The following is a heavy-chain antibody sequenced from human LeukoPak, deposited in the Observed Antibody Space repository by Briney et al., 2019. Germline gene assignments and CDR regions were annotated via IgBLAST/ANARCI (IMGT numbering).Heavy chain of an antibody. CDR1: GYTFTGYY. CDR3: ARGGLGLLSRSDAFDI. Sequence: ASVKVSCKASGYTFTGYYMHWVRQAPGQGLEWMGWINPNSGGTNYAQKFQGRVTMTGDTSISTAYMELSRLRSDDTAVYYCARGGLGLLSRSDAFDIWGQGTMVTVSS. D-gene: IGHD2/OR15-2a*01. J-gene: IGHJ3*02. CDR2: INPNSGGT. V-gene: IGHV1-2*02.